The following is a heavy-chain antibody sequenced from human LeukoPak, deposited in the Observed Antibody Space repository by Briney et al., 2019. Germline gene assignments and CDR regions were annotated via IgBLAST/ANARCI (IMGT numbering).Heavy chain of an antibody. D-gene: IGHD3-3*01. CDR1: GFTFSSYS. J-gene: IGHJ4*02. Sequence: GGSLRLSCAASGFTFSSYSMNWVRQAPGEGLEWVSSISYSSGYIYYADSVKGRFTISRDNAKNSLYLQMNSLRAEDTAVFYCARTRVGVVIDYFDYRGQGTLVTVSS. CDR3: ARTRVGVVIDYFDY. CDR2: ISYSSGYI. V-gene: IGHV3-21*01.